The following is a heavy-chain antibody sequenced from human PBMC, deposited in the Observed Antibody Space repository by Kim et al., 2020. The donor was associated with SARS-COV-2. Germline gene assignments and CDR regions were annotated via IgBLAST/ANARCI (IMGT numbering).Heavy chain of an antibody. CDR2: INSDATTI. Sequence: GGSLRLSCAASGFTFSDSWMHWVRQTPETGLVWVSRINSDATTIDYADSVRGRFTISRDNAKNTLYLQMNSLRAEDLAVYYCARGSGNFGFDYWGQGVLFTVSS. V-gene: IGHV3-74*01. CDR1: GFTFSDSW. CDR3: ARGSGNFGFDY. D-gene: IGHD1-26*01. J-gene: IGHJ4*02.